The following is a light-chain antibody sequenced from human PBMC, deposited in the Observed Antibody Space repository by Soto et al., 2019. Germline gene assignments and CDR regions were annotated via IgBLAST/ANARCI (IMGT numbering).Light chain of an antibody. CDR2: AAS. V-gene: IGKV1-39*01. Sequence: IQLTQSPSSLSASVGDTVTITFRASQSIGKHLNWYQQKPGKAPKFLIYAASNLQSGIPSRFSGSGSGTDFTLTVSSLQPEDFATYYCQQSYSTPKTFGQGTKVDI. CDR1: QSIGKH. CDR3: QQSYSTPKT. J-gene: IGKJ1*01.